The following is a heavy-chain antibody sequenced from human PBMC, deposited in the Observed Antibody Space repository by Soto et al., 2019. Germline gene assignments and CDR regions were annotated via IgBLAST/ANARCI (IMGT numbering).Heavy chain of an antibody. V-gene: IGHV1-46*01. Sequence: GASVKVSCKASGYTFTSYHMHWVRQAPGQGLEWMGIINPSGGSIKYAQKFQGRLIMTRDTSTSTVYMELSSLRSEDTAVYYCARDGAEDKRSVDLDYWGQGTRVTVSS. CDR3: ARDGAEDKRSVDLDY. CDR2: INPSGGSI. D-gene: IGHD2-15*01. J-gene: IGHJ4*02. CDR1: GYTFTSYH.